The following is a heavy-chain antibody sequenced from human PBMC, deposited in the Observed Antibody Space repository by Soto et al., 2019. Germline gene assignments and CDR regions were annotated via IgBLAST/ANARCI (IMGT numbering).Heavy chain of an antibody. J-gene: IGHJ4*02. D-gene: IGHD6-19*01. V-gene: IGHV3-13*01. CDR2: IGTAGDT. Sequence: GSLRLSCAASGFTFSSYDMHWVRQATGKGLEWVSAIGTAGDTYYPGSVKGRFTISRENAKNTLYLQMNSLRPEDTAVYYCARDYGSSGRSFFLDSWGQGTQVTVS. CDR1: GFTFSSYD. CDR3: ARDYGSSGRSFFLDS.